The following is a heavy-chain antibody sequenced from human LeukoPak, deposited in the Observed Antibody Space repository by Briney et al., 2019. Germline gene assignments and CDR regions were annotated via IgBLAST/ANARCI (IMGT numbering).Heavy chain of an antibody. CDR3: ARDGCSGGSCYSHFDY. J-gene: IGHJ4*02. CDR2: SYTSGST. V-gene: IGHV4-4*07. CDR1: GGSISSYY. Sequence: SETLSLTCTVSGGSISSYYWSWIRQPAGKGLEWIGRSYTSGSTNYNPSLKSRVTMSVDTSKNQFSLKLSSVTAADTAVYYCARDGCSGGSCYSHFDYWGQGTLVTVSS. D-gene: IGHD2-15*01.